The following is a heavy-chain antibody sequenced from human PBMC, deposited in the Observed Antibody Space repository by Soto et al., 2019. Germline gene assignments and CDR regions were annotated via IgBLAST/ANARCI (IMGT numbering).Heavy chain of an antibody. CDR3: EKDRAGTTAFDY. D-gene: IGHD1-1*01. Sequence: GGSLRLSCADSGFTFSSYAMSWVRQTPGKGLEWVSAISGSGGSTYYADSVKGRFTISRDNSKNTLYLQMNSLRVDDTAVYYSEKDRAGTTAFDYWGQGTLVTVSS. CDR2: ISGSGGST. CDR1: GFTFSSYA. V-gene: IGHV3-23*01. J-gene: IGHJ4*02.